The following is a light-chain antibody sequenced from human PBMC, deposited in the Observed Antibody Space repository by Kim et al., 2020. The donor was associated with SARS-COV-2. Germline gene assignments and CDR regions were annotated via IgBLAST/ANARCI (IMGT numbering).Light chain of an antibody. J-gene: IGKJ4*01. Sequence: ERATINCKSSQSVLYSSNNQNYLAWYQQKPGQPPKLLIYWASTREYGVPDRFSGSGSGTDFTLSISRLEPEDFAVYYCQQYGSSLTFGGGTKLEIK. CDR2: WAS. V-gene: IGKV4-1*01. CDR3: QQYGSSLT. CDR1: QSVLYSSNNQNY.